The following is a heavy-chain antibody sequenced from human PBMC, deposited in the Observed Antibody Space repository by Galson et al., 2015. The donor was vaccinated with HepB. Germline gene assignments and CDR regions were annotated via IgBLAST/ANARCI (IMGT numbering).Heavy chain of an antibody. D-gene: IGHD6-19*01. V-gene: IGHV6-1*01. Sequence: CAISGDSVSSNSAAWNWIRQSPSRGLEWLGRTYYRSKWYNDYAVSVKSRITINPDTSKNQFSLQLNSVTPEDTAVYYCARDRGVAVADYYYYYGMDVWGRGTTVTVSS. CDR2: TYYRSKWYN. CDR3: ARDRGVAVADYYYYYGMDV. CDR1: GDSVSSNSAA. J-gene: IGHJ6*02.